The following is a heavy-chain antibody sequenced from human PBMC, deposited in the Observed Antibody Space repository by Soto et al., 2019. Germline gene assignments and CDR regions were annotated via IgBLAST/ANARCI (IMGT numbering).Heavy chain of an antibody. J-gene: IGHJ4*02. CDR1: GFTFSSYE. V-gene: IGHV3-48*03. CDR3: ARLKAVPASWAFNFVY. CDR2: ITTGGGTI. Sequence: PGGSLRLSCAASGFTFSSYEMNWVRQAPGKGLEWLSYITTGGGTIYYADSAKGRFTISRDNAKNSLYLQMNSLRAEDTAVYYCARLKAVPASWAFNFVYWGQGALVTVSS. D-gene: IGHD2-2*01.